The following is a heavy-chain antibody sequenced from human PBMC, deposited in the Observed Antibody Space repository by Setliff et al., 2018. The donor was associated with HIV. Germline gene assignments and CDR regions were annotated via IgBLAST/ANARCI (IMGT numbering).Heavy chain of an antibody. V-gene: IGHV4-39*01. CDR1: GGSVSSRNYY. Sequence: PSETLSLTCTVSGGSVSSRNYYWGWIRQPPGKGLEWIGSMHNSGSTYYNSSLKSRVTISVDTSKNQFSLDLSSVTAADTAVYYCARQTYKSGRYDSWGQGTLVTVSS. D-gene: IGHD3-3*01. J-gene: IGHJ5*01. CDR3: ARQTYKSGRYDS. CDR2: MHNSGST.